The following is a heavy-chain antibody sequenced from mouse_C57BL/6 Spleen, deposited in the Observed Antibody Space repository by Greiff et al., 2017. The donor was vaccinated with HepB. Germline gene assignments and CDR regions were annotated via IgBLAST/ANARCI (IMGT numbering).Heavy chain of an antibody. CDR2: IDPSDSYT. CDR3: ARKGVMTTVGAYYFDY. D-gene: IGHD1-1*01. V-gene: IGHV1-50*01. Sequence: QVQLQQPGAELVKPGASVKLSCKASGYTFTSYWMQWVKQRPGQGLEWIGEIDPSDSYTNYNQKFKGKATLTVDTSSSPAYMQLSSLTSEDSAVYYCARKGVMTTVGAYYFDYWGQGTTLTVSS. J-gene: IGHJ2*01. CDR1: GYTFTSYW.